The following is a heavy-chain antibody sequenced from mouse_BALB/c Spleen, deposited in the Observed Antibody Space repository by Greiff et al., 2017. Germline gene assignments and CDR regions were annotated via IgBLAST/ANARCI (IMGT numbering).Heavy chain of an antibody. CDR2: IWTGGGT. D-gene: IGHD4-1*01. J-gene: IGHJ2*01. CDR1: GFSLTSYD. Sequence: VQGVESGPGLVAPSQSLSITCTVSGFSLTSYDISWIRQPPGKGLEWLGVIWTGGGTNYNSAFMSRLSISKDNSKSQVFLKMNSLQTDDTAIYYCVRGRLGGPDYWGQGTTLTVSS. V-gene: IGHV2-9-2*01. CDR3: VRGRLGGPDY.